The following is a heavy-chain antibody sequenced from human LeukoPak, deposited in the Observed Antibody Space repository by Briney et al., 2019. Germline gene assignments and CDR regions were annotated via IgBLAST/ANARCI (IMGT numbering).Heavy chain of an antibody. Sequence: PGGSLRLSCAASGFTFSSYAMSWVRQAPGKGLEWVSAISGRGGSTYYADSVKGRSTISRDNSQNTLYLQMNSLRAEDTAVYYCTRDDYGETFDYWDQGTLVTVSS. CDR2: ISGRGGST. CDR3: TRDDYGETFDY. CDR1: GFTFSSYA. J-gene: IGHJ4*02. D-gene: IGHD4-17*01. V-gene: IGHV3-23*01.